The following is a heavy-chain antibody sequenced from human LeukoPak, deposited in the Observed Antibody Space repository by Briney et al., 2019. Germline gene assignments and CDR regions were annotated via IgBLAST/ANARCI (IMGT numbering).Heavy chain of an antibody. CDR1: EFTFSSYW. V-gene: IGHV3-74*01. CDR2: INSDGSST. J-gene: IGHJ4*02. D-gene: IGHD3-10*01. Sequence: PGGSLRLSCAASEFTFSSYWMHWVRQAPGKGLVWVSHINSDGSSTSYADSVKGRFTISRDNAKNTLYLQMNSLRAEDTAVYYCARIGTSIITRGLDYWGQGTLVTVSS. CDR3: ARIGTSIITRGLDY.